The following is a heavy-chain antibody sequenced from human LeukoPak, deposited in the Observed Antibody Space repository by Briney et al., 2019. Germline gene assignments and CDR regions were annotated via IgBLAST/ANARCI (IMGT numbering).Heavy chain of an antibody. J-gene: IGHJ6*03. CDR2: TYYRSKRYN. Sequence: SQTLSLTCAISGDSVSSNSAAWNWITQSPSRGLEWLGRTYYRSKRYNEYAISGNSRITLNPDTSQNHSSLQLNSGTPEDTAVYFCARGTKGVRLVASGKTVYYYYVDVWGKGTTVTMSS. D-gene: IGHD6-13*01. CDR1: GDSVSSNSAA. V-gene: IGHV6-1*01. CDR3: ARGTKGVRLVASGKTVYYYYVDV.